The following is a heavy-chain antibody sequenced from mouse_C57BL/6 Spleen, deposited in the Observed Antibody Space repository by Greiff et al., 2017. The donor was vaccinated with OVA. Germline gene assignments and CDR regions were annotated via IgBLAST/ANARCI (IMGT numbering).Heavy chain of an antibody. D-gene: IGHD2-4*01. V-gene: IGHV3-6*01. Sequence: VQLKESGLGLVKPSQSLSLTCSVTGYSITSGYYWNWIRQFPGNKLEWMGYISYDGSNNYNPSLKNRISITRDTSKNQFFLKLNSVTTEDTATYYCARYDYARIYYAMDYWGQGTSVTVSS. CDR2: ISYDGSN. CDR3: ARYDYARIYYAMDY. CDR1: GYSITSGYY. J-gene: IGHJ4*01.